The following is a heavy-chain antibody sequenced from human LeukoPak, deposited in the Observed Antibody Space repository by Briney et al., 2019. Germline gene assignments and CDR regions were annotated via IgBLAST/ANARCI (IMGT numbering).Heavy chain of an antibody. J-gene: IGHJ4*02. Sequence: PGGSLRLSCVAPGFTFSRYWMHWGRQAPGKGLEWVSFISSSSTYIYYADSVRGRFTISRDNAKNSLYLQMNSLRAEDTAVYYCARDPSMSWYFDFWGQGTLVTVSS. CDR2: ISSSSTYI. CDR1: GFTFSRYW. CDR3: ARDPSMSWYFDF. V-gene: IGHV3-21*01. D-gene: IGHD2-8*01.